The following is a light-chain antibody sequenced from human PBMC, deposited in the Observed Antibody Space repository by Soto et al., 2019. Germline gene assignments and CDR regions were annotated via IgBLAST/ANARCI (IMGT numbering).Light chain of an antibody. CDR2: EDK. J-gene: IGLJ3*02. CDR1: SGSIATNY. CDR3: QSHASSNLNWV. Sequence: NFMLTQPHSVSESPGKTVTISCTRTSGSIATNYVQWYQQRPGSSPTTVIYEDKQRPSGVPDRFSGSIDSSSNSASLTISGLKTEDEAVYYCQSHASSNLNWVFGGGTKLTVL. V-gene: IGLV6-57*01.